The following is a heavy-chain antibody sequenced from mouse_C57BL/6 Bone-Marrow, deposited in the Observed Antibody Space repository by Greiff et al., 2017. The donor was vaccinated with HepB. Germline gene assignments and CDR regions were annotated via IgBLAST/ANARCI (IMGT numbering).Heavy chain of an antibody. CDR2: INPGSGGT. CDR3: ATYYGSSPYWYFDV. CDR1: GYAFTNYL. Sequence: VQLQESGAELVRPGTSVKVSCKASGYAFTNYLIEWVKQRPGQGLEWIGVINPGSGGTNYNEKFKGKATLTADKSSSTAYMQLSSLTSEDSAVYFCATYYGSSPYWYFDVWGTGTTVTVSS. J-gene: IGHJ1*03. D-gene: IGHD1-1*01. V-gene: IGHV1-54*01.